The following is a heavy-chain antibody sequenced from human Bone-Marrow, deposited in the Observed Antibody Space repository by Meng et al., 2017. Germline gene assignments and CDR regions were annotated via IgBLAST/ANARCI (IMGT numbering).Heavy chain of an antibody. CDR2: INHSGST. Sequence: QVRLHQWGEVLLTPSETLSLTCVVSGGSLSDYYRSWIRQPPGKGLEWIGEINHSGSTNYNPSLESRATISVDTSQNNLSLKLSSVTAADSAVYYCARGPTTMAHDFDYWGQGTLVTVSS. CDR3: ARGPTTMAHDFDY. CDR1: GGSLSDYY. V-gene: IGHV4-34*01. D-gene: IGHD4-11*01. J-gene: IGHJ4*02.